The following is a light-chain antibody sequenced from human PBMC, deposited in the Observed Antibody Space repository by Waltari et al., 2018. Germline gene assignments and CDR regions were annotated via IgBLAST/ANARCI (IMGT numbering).Light chain of an antibody. V-gene: IGKV1-17*03. CDR1: QGISSS. CDR3: LQHSSYPYT. CDR2: AAS. J-gene: IGKJ2*01. Sequence: DIQMTQSPSAMSASVGARVTITCRASQGISSSLAWFQLNPGKGPKRLIYAASILQSGVPSRFSGSRSGTQFTLTISSLQPEDFATYYCLQHSSYPYTFGQGTKLEIK.